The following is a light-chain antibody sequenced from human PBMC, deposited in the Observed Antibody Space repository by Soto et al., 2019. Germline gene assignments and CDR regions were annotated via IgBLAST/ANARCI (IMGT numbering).Light chain of an antibody. J-gene: IGKJ1*01. CDR1: ESISNW. CDR2: KAS. V-gene: IGKV1-5*03. CDR3: QQYDTYWT. Sequence: DIQMTQSPSTLSASVGDRVIITCRASESISNWLALYQQKPGKAPNLLIYKASSLKSGVPLRFSGSGSGTEFTLTINSLQPDDFATYYCQQYDTYWTFGQGTKVDIK.